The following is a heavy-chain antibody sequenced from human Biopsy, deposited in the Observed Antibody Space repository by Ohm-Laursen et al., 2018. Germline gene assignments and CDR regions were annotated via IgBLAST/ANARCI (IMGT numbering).Heavy chain of an antibody. CDR1: GGYISHYY. D-gene: IGHD3-10*01. J-gene: IGHJ5*02. CDR2: IYITGET. CDR3: ARAPPLIRGVVESWFDP. Sequence: TLSLTCAVSGGYISHYYWTWIRQPAGQGLEWIGRIYITGETYYNPSLKSRVTMSVDSSKKQFSLKLKSVTAADTAIYYCARAPPLIRGVVESWFDPWGQGILVTVSS. V-gene: IGHV4-4*07.